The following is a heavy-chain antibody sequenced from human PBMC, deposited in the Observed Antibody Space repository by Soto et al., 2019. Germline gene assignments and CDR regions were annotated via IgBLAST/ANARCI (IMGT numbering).Heavy chain of an antibody. CDR3: ARVPSEDILTGDQLGESVNAFD. V-gene: IGHV1-2*02. CDR1: GYTFTSYA. Sequence: SVKVSCKASGYTFTSYAINCVRQAPGQGLEWMGWINPNSGGTNYAQKFQGRVTMTRETSISTAYMELSRLRSDDTAVYYCARVPSEDILTGDQLGESVNAFD. J-gene: IGHJ3*02. CDR2: INPNSGGT. D-gene: IGHD3-9*01.